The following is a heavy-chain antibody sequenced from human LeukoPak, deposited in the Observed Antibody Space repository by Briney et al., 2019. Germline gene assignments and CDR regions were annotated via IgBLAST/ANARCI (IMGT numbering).Heavy chain of an antibody. D-gene: IGHD3-22*01. Sequence: ASVKVPCKASGYTFTGYYMRWVRQAPGQGLEWMGWINPNSGGTNYAQKFQGRVTMTRDTSISTAYMELSRLRSDDTAVYYCARAYYYDSSGYYYVLGLSLIDAFDIWGQGTMVTVSS. CDR3: ARAYYYDSSGYYYVLGLSLIDAFDI. CDR2: INPNSGGT. CDR1: GYTFTGYY. J-gene: IGHJ3*02. V-gene: IGHV1-2*02.